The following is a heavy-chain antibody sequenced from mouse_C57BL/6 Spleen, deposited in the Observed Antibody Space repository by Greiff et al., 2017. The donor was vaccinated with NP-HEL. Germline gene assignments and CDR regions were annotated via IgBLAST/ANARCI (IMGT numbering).Heavy chain of an antibody. Sequence: VQLVESGPVLVKPGASVKMSCKASGYTFTDYYMNWVKQSHGKSLEWIGVINPYNGGTSYNQKFKGKATLTVDKSSSTAYMELNSLTSEDSAVYYCARKDYGSSYAMDYWGQGTSVTVSS. D-gene: IGHD1-1*01. V-gene: IGHV1-19*01. CDR2: INPYNGGT. J-gene: IGHJ4*01. CDR1: GYTFTDYY. CDR3: ARKDYGSSYAMDY.